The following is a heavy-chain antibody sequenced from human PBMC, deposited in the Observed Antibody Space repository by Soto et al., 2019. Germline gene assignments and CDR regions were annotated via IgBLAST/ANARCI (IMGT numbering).Heavy chain of an antibody. CDR2: ISAYNGNT. D-gene: IGHD3-3*01. CDR3: ARGHYDFWSGYPNWFDP. V-gene: IGHV1-18*04. Sequence: ASVKVSCKASGDTFTSSGISWVRQAPGQGLEWMGWISAYNGNTNYAQKLQGRVTMTTDTSTSTAYMELRSLRSDDTAVYYCARGHYDFWSGYPNWFDPWGQGTLVTVSS. CDR1: GDTFTSSG. J-gene: IGHJ5*02.